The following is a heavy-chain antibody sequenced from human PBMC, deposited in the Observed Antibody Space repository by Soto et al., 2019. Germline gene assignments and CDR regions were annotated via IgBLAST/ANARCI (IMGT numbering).Heavy chain of an antibody. J-gene: IGHJ4*02. CDR1: GGSINYYY. Sequence: PXETLSLTFNVSGGSINYYYWMWIRQPPGKGLEWIGYIYDTGTTNYNPSLKSRVTMSVDTSKSQFSLNLISVTAADTAVYYCSRGRGGHFDAWGQGTLVTVSS. CDR2: IYDTGTT. D-gene: IGHD3-10*01. CDR3: SRGRGGHFDA. V-gene: IGHV4-59*01.